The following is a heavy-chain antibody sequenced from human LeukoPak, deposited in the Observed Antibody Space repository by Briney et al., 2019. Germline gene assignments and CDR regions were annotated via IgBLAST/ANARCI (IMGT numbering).Heavy chain of an antibody. V-gene: IGHV4-39*01. CDR1: GGSISSSSDY. CDR3: ARRGPLAAAGLYYFDY. D-gene: IGHD6-13*01. CDR2: IYYSGTT. J-gene: IGHJ4*02. Sequence: SETLSLTCTVSGGSISSSSDYWGWIRQPPGKGLEWIGSIYYSGTTYYNPSLKSRVTISVDTSKNQFSLKLSSVTAADTAVYCCARRGPLAAAGLYYFDYWGQGILVTVSS.